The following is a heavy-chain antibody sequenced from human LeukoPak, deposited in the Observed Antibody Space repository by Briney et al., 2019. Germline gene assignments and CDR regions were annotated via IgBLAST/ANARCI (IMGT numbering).Heavy chain of an antibody. V-gene: IGHV3-15*01. D-gene: IGHD3-22*01. CDR3: STGPDSSGYK. CDR1: GFTFSSSW. J-gene: IGHJ4*02. CDR2: IKSKTDGGKS. Sequence: PGGSLRLSCAASGFTFSSSWMSWVRQAPGKGLEWVGRIKSKTDGGKSDYAAPGKGSFTISTDDSKNKLYLLMKSLSREDPEGYHSSTGPDSSGYKRGQGTLVTVSS.